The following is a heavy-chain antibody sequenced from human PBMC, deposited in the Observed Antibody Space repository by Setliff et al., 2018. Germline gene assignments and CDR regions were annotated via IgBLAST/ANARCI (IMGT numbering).Heavy chain of an antibody. Sequence: SVKVSCKASGGTFRSYDISWVRQAPGQGLEWMGGTIPSVGSTNYAQKFQDRVTIITDESTSTAYTELSRLRTEDTAVYYCAREGVDTRSSTDYRYNMDVWGKGATVTVSS. J-gene: IGHJ6*03. CDR3: AREGVDTRSSTDYRYNMDV. V-gene: IGHV1-69*05. CDR1: GGTFRSYD. D-gene: IGHD5-18*01. CDR2: TIPSVGST.